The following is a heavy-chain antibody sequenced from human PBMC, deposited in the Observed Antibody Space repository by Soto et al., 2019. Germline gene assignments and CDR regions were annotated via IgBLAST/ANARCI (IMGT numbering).Heavy chain of an antibody. J-gene: IGHJ4*02. CDR1: GFTFSDFA. CDR3: AKDDGYAHWCFDY. CDR2: INGPGDMT. Sequence: EVQLLESGGGLVQPGGSQRLSCDASGFTFSDFAMSWVRQAPGKGLEWVASINGPGDMTYYADSVRGRFTISRDKSTNTMSLQMNILSPEDTAVYYCAKDDGYAHWCFDYWGRGTLVTVSS. V-gene: IGHV3-23*01. D-gene: IGHD5-18*01.